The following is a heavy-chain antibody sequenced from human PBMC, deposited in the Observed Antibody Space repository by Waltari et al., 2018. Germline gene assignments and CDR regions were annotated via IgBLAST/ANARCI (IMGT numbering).Heavy chain of an antibody. Sequence: EVQLVESGGGPVQPGRSLRLSCAASGFRFEDYAMHWVRQVPGKGLEWVATIKPDGSGKFYVDSVKGRFSISRDNAKNSLYLQMNSLRAEDTAIFYCARMGAGRAPDYWGQGTLVTVSS. V-gene: IGHV3-7*03. CDR3: ARMGAGRAPDY. CDR2: IKPDGSGK. D-gene: IGHD3-16*01. J-gene: IGHJ4*02. CDR1: GFRFEDYA.